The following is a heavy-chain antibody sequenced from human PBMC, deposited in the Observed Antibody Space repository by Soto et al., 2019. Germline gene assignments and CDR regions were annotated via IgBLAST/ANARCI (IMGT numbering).Heavy chain of an antibody. J-gene: IGHJ4*02. CDR2: IDYNGVT. Sequence: ETLSLTCSVSGASMSSRDYYWGGIRQTPGKGLEWIGNIDYNGVTYYNPSLKSRVTVSKDTSKNQFSLKVASVTAADTAIYYCGRVMIGTSGHTDSDYWGQGTQVTVSS. V-gene: IGHV4-39*01. D-gene: IGHD2-2*01. CDR1: GASMSSRDYY. CDR3: GRVMIGTSGHTDSDY.